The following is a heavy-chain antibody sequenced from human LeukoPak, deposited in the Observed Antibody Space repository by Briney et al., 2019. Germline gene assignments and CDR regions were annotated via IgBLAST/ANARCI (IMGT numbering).Heavy chain of an antibody. D-gene: IGHD2-2*01. Sequence: GGSLRGSCAASGFTFSGYWMSWVRQAPGKRLEWVANIKQDGSEKYYVDSVKGRFTISRDNAKNSLYLQMNSLRAEDTAVYYCARDFICSSTSCNGYWGQGTLVTVSS. CDR2: IKQDGSEK. V-gene: IGHV3-7*03. CDR3: ARDFICSSTSCNGY. CDR1: GFTFSGYW. J-gene: IGHJ4*02.